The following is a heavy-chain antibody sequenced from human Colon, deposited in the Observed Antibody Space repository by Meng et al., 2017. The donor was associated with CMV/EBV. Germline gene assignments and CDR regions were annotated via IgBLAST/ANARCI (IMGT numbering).Heavy chain of an antibody. CDR1: GYTFTSYG. V-gene: IGHV1-18*01. CDR3: ARNCADGDYNSH. Sequence: ASVKVSCKASGYTFTSYGISWVRQAPGQGLEWMGWISAYNGDTNYAQKLQGRVTMTTDTSTSTAYMELRSLRSDDTAVYYCARNCADGDYNSHWGQGTLVTVSS. J-gene: IGHJ4*01. CDR2: ISAYNGDT. D-gene: IGHD4-17*01.